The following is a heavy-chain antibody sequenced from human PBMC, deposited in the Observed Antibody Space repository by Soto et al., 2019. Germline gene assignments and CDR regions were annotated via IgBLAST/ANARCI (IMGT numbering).Heavy chain of an antibody. D-gene: IGHD1-1*01. J-gene: IGHJ4*02. Sequence: KVSCKASGYTFTTYDMNWVRQAPGQGLEWMGNIYPDNGNTDYAQKFQGRVTMTRNTSINTAYMELKSLTSEDTGVYYCAREYGFSGTGRVGFDLWGQGTLVTVSS. V-gene: IGHV1-8*01. CDR1: GYTFTTYD. CDR3: AREYGFSGTGRVGFDL. CDR2: IYPDNGNT.